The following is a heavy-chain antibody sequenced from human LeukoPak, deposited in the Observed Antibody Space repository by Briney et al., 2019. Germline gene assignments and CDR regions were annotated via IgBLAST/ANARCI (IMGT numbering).Heavy chain of an antibody. CDR1: GGSISSYY. CDR2: IYTSRST. J-gene: IGHJ6*03. Sequence: SETLSLTCTVSGGSISSYYWSWIRQPAGKGLKGIGRIYTSRSTNYNSSLKSRVTMSVDTSKNQFSLKLSSVTAADTAVYYCARDADIVATINYMDVWGKGTTVTVSS. V-gene: IGHV4-4*07. CDR3: ARDADIVATINYMDV. D-gene: IGHD5-12*01.